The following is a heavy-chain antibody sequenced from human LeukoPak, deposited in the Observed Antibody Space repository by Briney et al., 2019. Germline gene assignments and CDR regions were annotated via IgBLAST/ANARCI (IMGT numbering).Heavy chain of an antibody. CDR1: GFTFSSYA. D-gene: IGHD3-3*01. V-gene: IGHV3-30*04. J-gene: IGHJ4*02. CDR2: ISYDGSNK. CDR3: ARVIPYYDFWSGFGY. Sequence: GGSLRLSCAASGFTFSSYAMHWVRQAPGKGLEWVAVISYDGSNKYYADSVKGRFTISRDSSKNTLYLQMNSLRAEDTAVYYCARVIPYYDFWSGFGYWGQGTLVTVSS.